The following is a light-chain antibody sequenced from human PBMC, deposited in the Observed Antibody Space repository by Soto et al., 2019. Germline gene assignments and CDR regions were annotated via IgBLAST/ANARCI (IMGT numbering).Light chain of an antibody. J-gene: IGKJ1*01. CDR1: QRISNY. V-gene: IGKV1-39*01. CDR3: QQSYTTPHT. Sequence: DIYMTQSPSSLSASVGDRVTVTCRASQRISNYLNWYQQKPGKAPELLIYSASSLQGGVPSRFSGSGSGTDFTLTINNLQPEDFATYFCQQSYTTPHTFGQGTKVEIK. CDR2: SAS.